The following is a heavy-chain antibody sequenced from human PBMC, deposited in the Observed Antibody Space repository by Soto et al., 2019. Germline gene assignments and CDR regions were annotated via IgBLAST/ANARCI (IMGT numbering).Heavy chain of an antibody. D-gene: IGHD4-4*01. CDR2: IKPDESEK. J-gene: IGHJ5*02. CDR3: VRGGSNYAS. V-gene: IGHV3-7*01. CDR1: GFTFSDSW. Sequence: GGSLRLSCTASGFTFSDSWMTWVRQAPGKGLEWVARIKPDESEKKYADSVKSRFSISRDNAKNSMYLQMDSLRGEDTAVYYCVRGGSNYASWGQGTLVTVSS.